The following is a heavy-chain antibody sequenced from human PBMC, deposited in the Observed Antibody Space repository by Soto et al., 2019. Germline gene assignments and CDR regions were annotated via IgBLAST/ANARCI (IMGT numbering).Heavy chain of an antibody. Sequence: GGSLRLSCAASGFTFSSYSMNWVRQAPGKGLEWVSYISSSSSTIYYADSVKDRFTISRDNAKNSLYLQMNSLRDEDTAVYYCARDNQSDYDFWSGYYLGLYYYYYGMDVWGQGTTVTVSS. J-gene: IGHJ6*02. D-gene: IGHD3-3*01. CDR2: ISSSSSTI. CDR3: ARDNQSDYDFWSGYYLGLYYYYYGMDV. V-gene: IGHV3-48*02. CDR1: GFTFSSYS.